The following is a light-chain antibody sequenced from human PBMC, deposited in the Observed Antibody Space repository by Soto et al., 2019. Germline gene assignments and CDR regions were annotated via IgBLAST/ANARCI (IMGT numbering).Light chain of an antibody. J-gene: IGLJ3*02. CDR2: GNR. Sequence: QAVVTQPPSVSGAPGQRVTISCTGNNSNLGAGYDVHWYQQLPGAAPKLVIFGNRNRPSGVPERFSGSKSGTSASLAITGLQAEDEADYYCQAYDYSLTAAVFGGGTKLTVL. V-gene: IGLV1-40*01. CDR3: QAYDYSLTAAV. CDR1: NSNLGAGYD.